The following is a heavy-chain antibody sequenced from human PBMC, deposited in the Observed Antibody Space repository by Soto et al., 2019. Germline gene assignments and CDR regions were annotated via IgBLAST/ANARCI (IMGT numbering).Heavy chain of an antibody. D-gene: IGHD3-9*01. Sequence: QLQLQESGPGLVKPSETLSLTCTVSGGSISSSSYYWGWIRQPPGKGLEWIGSIYYSGSTYYNPSLKSRVTISVDTSKNQCSLKLSSVTAADTAVYYCARTVSGYYDILTGYYYWGQGTLVTVSS. CDR2: IYYSGST. J-gene: IGHJ4*02. CDR3: ARTVSGYYDILTGYYY. V-gene: IGHV4-39*01. CDR1: GGSISSSSYY.